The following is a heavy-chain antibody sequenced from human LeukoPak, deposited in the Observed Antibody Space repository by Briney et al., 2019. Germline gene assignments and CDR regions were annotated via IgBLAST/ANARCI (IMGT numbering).Heavy chain of an antibody. CDR2: IRKDGSDK. V-gene: IGHV3-30*02. D-gene: IGHD6-19*01. CDR3: AKDWQWSQDY. CDR1: GFTFNKNG. J-gene: IGHJ4*02. Sequence: GGSLRLSCAASGFTFNKNGMHWVRQAPGKGLEWVAYIRKDGSDKYYADPVKGRFTISRDDSKNTLYLEINSLRGDDTAEYYCAKDWQWSQDYWGQGTLVTVSS.